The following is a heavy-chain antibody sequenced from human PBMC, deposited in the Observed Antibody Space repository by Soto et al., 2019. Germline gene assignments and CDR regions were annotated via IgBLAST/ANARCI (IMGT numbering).Heavy chain of an antibody. CDR2: INSYGSST. J-gene: IGHJ5*02. CDR3: ERDRGSSGWQNYFYP. Sequence: GGSLRLSCAASGFTFSSYWMHWVRQAPGKGLEWVSRINSYGSSTSYADSVKGRFTISRDNAKNTLYLQMNSLRAEDTAVYYCERDRGSSGWQNYFYPWGQGTLVTVSS. D-gene: IGHD6-19*01. V-gene: IGHV3-74*01. CDR1: GFTFSSYW.